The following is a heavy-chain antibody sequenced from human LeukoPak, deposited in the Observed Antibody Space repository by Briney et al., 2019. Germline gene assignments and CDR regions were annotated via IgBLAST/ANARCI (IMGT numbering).Heavy chain of an antibody. CDR1: GFTFSSSS. CDR3: TRGSDGGFDI. Sequence: VGSLRLSCAASGFTFSSSSMDWVRQAPGEGLVWVSRIKSDGRNTFYAHSVKGRFTISRDNAKNTLYLQMSSLRAEDTAVYYCTRGSDGGFDIWGQGTMVTVSS. J-gene: IGHJ3*02. V-gene: IGHV3-74*01. D-gene: IGHD4-23*01. CDR2: IKSDGRNT.